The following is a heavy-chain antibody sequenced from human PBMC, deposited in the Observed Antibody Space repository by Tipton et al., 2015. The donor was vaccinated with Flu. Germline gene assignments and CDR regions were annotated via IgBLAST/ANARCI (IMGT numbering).Heavy chain of an antibody. CDR3: VRFGPTSGSWPSPLNGMDV. D-gene: IGHD6-13*01. CDR1: GYRYTSYW. V-gene: IGHV5-51*03. J-gene: IGHJ6*02. CDR2: IFPGDSDT. Sequence: VQLVQSGAGVKKPGESLKISCKGSGYRYTSYWIGWVRQMPGKGLEWMGYIFPGDSDTRYSPSFQGQVTISADKSNSTAYLQWSSLKASDTAMYYCVRFGPTSGSWPSPLNGMDVWGQGTTVTVS.